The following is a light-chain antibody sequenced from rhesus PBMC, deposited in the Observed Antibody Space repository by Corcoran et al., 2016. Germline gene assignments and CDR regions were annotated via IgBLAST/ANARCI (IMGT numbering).Light chain of an antibody. CDR3: SSYASSSTYI. CDR2: EVT. CDR1: SSDIGGYNR. V-gene: IGLV2-13*03. Sequence: QAVPTQSPSMSWSPGQSVTISCTGTSSDIGGYNRVSWYQQYPGKAPKLMIYEVTKRPSGVSARFSASKSGNTASLTISGLQPEDEADYYCSSYASSSTYIFGAGTRLTVL. J-gene: IGLJ1*01.